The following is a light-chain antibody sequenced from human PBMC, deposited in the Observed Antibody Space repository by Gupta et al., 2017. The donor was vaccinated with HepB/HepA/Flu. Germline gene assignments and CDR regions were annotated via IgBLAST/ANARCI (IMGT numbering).Light chain of an antibody. V-gene: IGKV3-20*01. J-gene: IGKJ1*01. Sequence: EIVLTQSPGTLSLSPGERATLSCRASQSVSSYYLAWYQQKPGQPPRLLIYAASRSDMGITDRFSGGGDDKDFTLTSSRREDEVFAVYYGQQDGSFWTFGQGTKVEIK. CDR2: AAS. CDR3: QQDGSFWT. CDR1: QSVSSYY.